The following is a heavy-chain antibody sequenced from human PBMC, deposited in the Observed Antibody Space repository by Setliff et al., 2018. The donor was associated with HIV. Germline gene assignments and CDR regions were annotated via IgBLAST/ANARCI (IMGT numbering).Heavy chain of an antibody. D-gene: IGHD4-4*01. V-gene: IGHV1-69*13. J-gene: IGHJ3*01. Sequence: SVKVSCKASGVTFNTFAINWVRQAPGQGLEWMGGIIPILGTTPYAQKFQGRLTFTADASTTTAYMEPSSLRSEDTAVYYCARGLRQNRSNSDVFDVWGQGTVVTVSS. CDR1: GVTFNTFA. CDR2: IIPILGTT. CDR3: ARGLRQNRSNSDVFDV.